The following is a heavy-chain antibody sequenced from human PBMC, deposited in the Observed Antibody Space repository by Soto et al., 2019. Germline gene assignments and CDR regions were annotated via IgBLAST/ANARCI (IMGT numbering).Heavy chain of an antibody. J-gene: IGHJ5*02. D-gene: IGHD6-19*01. CDR1: GYSFTSYW. V-gene: IGHV5-51*01. CDR2: IYPGDSDT. CDR3: ARMYSSGSGWFHP. Sequence: GESLKISCKGSGYSFTSYWIGWVRQMPGKGLEWMGIIYPGDSDTRYSPSFQGQVTISADKSISTAYLQWSSLKAADTARYYCARMYSSGSGWFHPWGQGTLVTVSS.